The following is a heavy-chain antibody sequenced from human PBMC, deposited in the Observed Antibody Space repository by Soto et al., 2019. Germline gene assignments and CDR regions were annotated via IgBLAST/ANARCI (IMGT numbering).Heavy chain of an antibody. CDR2: IYYSGST. CDR3: ARRERAAGTDWWFDP. D-gene: IGHD6-13*01. V-gene: IGHV4-39*01. Sequence: QLQLQESGPGLVKPSETLSLTCTVSGGSISSRSFHWGWIRQPPGTGLEWIGSIYYSGSTYYSPSLKSRVTISVETSKNQFALKLSSVTAADTAVYYWARRERAAGTDWWFDPLGQGTLVTVSS. J-gene: IGHJ5*02. CDR1: GGSISSRSFH.